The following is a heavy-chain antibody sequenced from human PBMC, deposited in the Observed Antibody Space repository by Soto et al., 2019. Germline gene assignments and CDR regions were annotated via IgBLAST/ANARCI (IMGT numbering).Heavy chain of an antibody. V-gene: IGHV3-33*01. J-gene: IGHJ4*02. CDR2: IWYDGSNK. CDR3: ARDGVTMIPPTNYFDY. Sequence: PGGSLRLSCAASGFTFSTYGMHWVRQVPGKGLEWVAVIWYDGSNKYYVDSVKGRFTIPRDNSKNTLYLQMNSLRAEDTAVYYCARDGVTMIPPTNYFDYWGQGTLVTVSS. D-gene: IGHD3-22*01. CDR1: GFTFSTYG.